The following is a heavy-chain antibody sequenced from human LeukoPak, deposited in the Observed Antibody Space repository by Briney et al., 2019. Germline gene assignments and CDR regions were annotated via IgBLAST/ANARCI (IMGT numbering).Heavy chain of an antibody. J-gene: IGHJ5*02. D-gene: IGHD3-10*01. CDR1: GFTFSSYA. CDR2: ISYDGSNK. V-gene: IGHV3-30*04. Sequence: GRSRRLSCAASGFTFSSYAMHWVRQAPGKGLEWVAVISYDGSNKYYADSVKGRFTISRDNSKNTLYLQMNSLRAEDTAVYYCARMHYYGSGSYSGGFDPWGQGTLVTVSS. CDR3: ARMHYYGSGSYSGGFDP.